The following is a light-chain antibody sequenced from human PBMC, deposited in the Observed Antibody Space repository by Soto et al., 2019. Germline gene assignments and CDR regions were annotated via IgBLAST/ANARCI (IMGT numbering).Light chain of an antibody. CDR2: SDN. J-gene: IGLJ1*01. CDR1: RSNIGSNH. Sequence: QSVLTQPPSASGTPGQRVTISCSGARSNIGSNHVYWYQQIPGTALKLLIYSDNQRPSGVPDRFSGSKSGTSASLAISGLRSEDEADYYCEAWDDRMRGAFFGTGTKVTVL. CDR3: EAWDDRMRGAF. V-gene: IGLV1-47*02.